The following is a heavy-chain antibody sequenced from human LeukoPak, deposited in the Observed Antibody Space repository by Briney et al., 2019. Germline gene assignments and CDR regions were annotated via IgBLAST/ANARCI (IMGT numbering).Heavy chain of an antibody. V-gene: IGHV1-18*01. CDR2: ISAYSGNT. CDR1: GYTFISSG. CDR3: ARGPIHYYDSSGYSRPDY. Sequence: ASVKVSCKASGYTFISSGISWVRQAPGQGLEWMGWISAYSGNTNYAQKFQGRVTMTTDTSTSTAHMELRSLTSDDTAVYYCARGPIHYYDSSGYSRPDYWGQGTLVTVSS. D-gene: IGHD3-22*01. J-gene: IGHJ4*02.